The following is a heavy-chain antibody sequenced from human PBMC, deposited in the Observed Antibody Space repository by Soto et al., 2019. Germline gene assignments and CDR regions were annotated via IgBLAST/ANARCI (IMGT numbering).Heavy chain of an antibody. V-gene: IGHV1-18*04. CDR1: DSTFTGYT. D-gene: IGHD4-17*01. Sequence: QVHLVQSETEVKEPGASVTVSCKTSDSTFTGYTINWVRQAPGQGLKWLGWISSLNGNTNYARKYQGRLTMTTNTSATTAYMELRSLRSDDTAVYFCARGTVTSGRWFGPWGQGTLVTVSS. CDR2: ISSLNGNT. J-gene: IGHJ5*02. CDR3: ARGTVTSGRWFGP.